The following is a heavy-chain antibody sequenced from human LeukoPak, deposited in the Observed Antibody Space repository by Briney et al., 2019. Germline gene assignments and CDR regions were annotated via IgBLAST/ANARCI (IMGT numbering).Heavy chain of an antibody. V-gene: IGHV4-34*01. Sequence: SETLSLTCAVYGGPFCGFHWRWIPQPPGKGRVWFGEINHSGSTDYNPSLKSRVTISVDTSKNQCSLKLSSWTAADTAVYYCARNPAHVVLVRWYYFDYWGQGTLVTVSS. CDR3: ARNPAHVVLVRWYYFDY. CDR1: GGPFCGFH. D-gene: IGHD4-23*01. J-gene: IGHJ4*02. CDR2: INHSGST.